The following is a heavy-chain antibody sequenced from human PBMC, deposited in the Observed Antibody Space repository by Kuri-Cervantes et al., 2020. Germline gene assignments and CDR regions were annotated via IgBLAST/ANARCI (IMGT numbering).Heavy chain of an antibody. CDR3: ARAGSVMITFVVVFGYRFDF. J-gene: IGHJ4*02. CDR2: INPNSGGT. Sequence: ASVKVSCKASGYTFTGYYMHWVRQAPGQGLEWMGWINPNSGGTNYAQKFQGRVTMTRDTSISTAYMELSRLRSDDTAVYYCARAGSVMITFVVVFGYRFDFWGQGTLVTVSS. D-gene: IGHD3-16*01. V-gene: IGHV1-2*02. CDR1: GYTFTGYY.